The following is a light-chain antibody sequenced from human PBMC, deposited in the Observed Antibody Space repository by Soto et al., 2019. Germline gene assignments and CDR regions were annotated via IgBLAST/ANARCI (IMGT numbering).Light chain of an antibody. J-gene: IGLJ1*01. CDR3: QSYDSSLSARDV. CDR1: SSNIGAEYD. Sequence: QSVLTQPPSVSGAPGQRVAISCTGSSSNIGAEYDVHWYQQLPGTAPKRLIYGDNNRPSGVPDRFSGSKSGTSASLAITGLQPEDEADYYCQSYDSSLSARDVFGTGTKVTVL. V-gene: IGLV1-40*01. CDR2: GDN.